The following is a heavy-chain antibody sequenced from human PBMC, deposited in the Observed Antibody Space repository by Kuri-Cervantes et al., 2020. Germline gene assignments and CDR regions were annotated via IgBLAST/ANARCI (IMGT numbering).Heavy chain of an antibody. J-gene: IGHJ6*02. D-gene: IGHD3-10*01. CDR2: INWNGGST. CDR3: AKGSYGSGSYYRGFVYYGMDV. Sequence: GGSLRLSCAASGFTFDDYGMSWVRQAPGKGLEWVSGINWNGGSTGYADSVKGRFTISRDNAKNSLYLQMNSLRAEDTALYYCAKGSYGSGSYYRGFVYYGMDVWGQGTTVTVSS. CDR1: GFTFDDYG. V-gene: IGHV3-20*04.